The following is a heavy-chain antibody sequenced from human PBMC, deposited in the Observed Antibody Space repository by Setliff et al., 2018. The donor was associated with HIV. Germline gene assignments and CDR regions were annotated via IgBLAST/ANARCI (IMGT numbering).Heavy chain of an antibody. CDR2: IIPLLGTP. Sequence: GASVKVSCKASGGSFRNYAINWVRQAPGQGLEWMGGIIPLLGTPNYANKFQGRVTITADKYSSTVYMELSSLRSEDSAVFYCARDRSGIAVAAPDAFDVWGQGTMVTVSS. CDR3: ARDRSGIAVAAPDAFDV. CDR1: GGSFRNYA. D-gene: IGHD6-19*01. V-gene: IGHV1-69*06. J-gene: IGHJ3*01.